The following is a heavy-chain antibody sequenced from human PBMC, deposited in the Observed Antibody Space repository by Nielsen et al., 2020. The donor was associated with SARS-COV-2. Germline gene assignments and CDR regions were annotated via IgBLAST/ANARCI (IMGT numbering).Heavy chain of an antibody. CDR3: ARDAAYSRFDY. V-gene: IGHV3-11*05. Sequence: GESLKISCAASGFTFSDYYMIWIRQAPGKGLEWLSYISGSTDYTNYADSVKGRFTISRDNAGKSLYLQMNSLRAEDTAVYYCARDAAYSRFDYWGQGTLVTVSS. CDR2: ISGSTDYT. J-gene: IGHJ4*02. D-gene: IGHD4-11*01. CDR1: GFTFSDYY.